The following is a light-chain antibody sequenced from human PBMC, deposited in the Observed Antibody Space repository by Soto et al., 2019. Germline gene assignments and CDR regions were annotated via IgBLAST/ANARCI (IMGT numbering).Light chain of an antibody. CDR1: SRDVGGYNY. V-gene: IGLV2-8*01. J-gene: IGLJ3*02. CDR3: SSYAASNNFYFV. Sequence: QSALTQPPSASGSPGQSVTISCTGTSRDVGGYNYVSWYQQYPGRAPKLMIYEVTKRPSGVPDRFSGSKSGNTASLTVSGLQAEDEDDYYCSSYAASNNFYFVFGGGTKLTVL. CDR2: EVT.